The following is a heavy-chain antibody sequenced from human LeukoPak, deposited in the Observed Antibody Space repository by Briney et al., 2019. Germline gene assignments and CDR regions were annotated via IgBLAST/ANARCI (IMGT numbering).Heavy chain of an antibody. V-gene: IGHV3-23*01. CDR1: GFTFSSYA. Sequence: GGSLRLSCAASGFTFSSYAMSWVRQAPGKGLEWVSTISGSGGSTYYAYSVKGRFTISRDNSKNTLYLQMNSLRAEDTAVYYCAKGWYSTPGDYWGQGTLVTVSS. D-gene: IGHD2-15*01. CDR3: AKGWYSTPGDY. J-gene: IGHJ4*02. CDR2: ISGSGGST.